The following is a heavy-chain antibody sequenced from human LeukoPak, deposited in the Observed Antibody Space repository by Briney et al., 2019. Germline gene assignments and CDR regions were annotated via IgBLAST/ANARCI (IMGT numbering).Heavy chain of an antibody. CDR3: ARPGIQLWPFDY. J-gene: IGHJ4*02. CDR1: VGHISSSSCD. Sequence: SETLSLSFIVPVGHISSSSCDSGWIRQPPGKGLEWIGSIYYSGSTYYNPSLKSRVTISVDTYKNQFSLKLSSVTAADTAVYYCARPGIQLWPFDYWGQGTLVTVSS. D-gene: IGHD5-18*01. CDR2: IYYSGST. V-gene: IGHV4-39*01.